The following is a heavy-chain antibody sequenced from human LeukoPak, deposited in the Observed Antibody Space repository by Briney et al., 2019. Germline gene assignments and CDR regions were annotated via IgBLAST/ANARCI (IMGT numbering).Heavy chain of an antibody. D-gene: IGHD3-10*01. Sequence: SETLSLTCTVSGYSISSGYYWGWIRQPPGKGLEWIGSIYYSGSTYYNPSLKSRVTISVDTSKNQSSLKLSSVTAADTAVYYCARDGGPRYYYGSGSYYSVERNYMDVWGKGTTVTVSS. CDR3: ARDGGPRYYYGSGSYYSVERNYMDV. CDR2: IYYSGST. J-gene: IGHJ6*03. V-gene: IGHV4-38-2*02. CDR1: GYSISSGYY.